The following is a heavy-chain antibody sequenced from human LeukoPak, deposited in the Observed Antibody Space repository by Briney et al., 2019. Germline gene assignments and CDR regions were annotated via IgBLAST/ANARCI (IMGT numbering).Heavy chain of an antibody. J-gene: IGHJ6*03. CDR3: ARGPYYHLDV. CDR2: IFYTGST. Sequence: SETLSLTCRVSGGSINSDYWSWIRQPPGKGLEWIGYIFYTGSTRYNSSLNSRVTISVDRSKNLFSLKLSSVTAADTAVYYCARGPYYHLDVWGRGTTVTVSS. CDR1: GGSINSDY. V-gene: IGHV4-59*01.